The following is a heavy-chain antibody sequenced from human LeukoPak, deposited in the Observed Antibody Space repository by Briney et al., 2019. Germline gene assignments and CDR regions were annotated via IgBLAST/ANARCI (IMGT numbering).Heavy chain of an antibody. D-gene: IGHD3-16*01. Sequence: ASVKVSCKASGYTFTGYYMHWVRQAPGKGLEWMGWINPNSGGTNYAQKFQGRVTMTRDTSTSTAYMELSRLRSDDTAVYYCATFSTAGGGNYYFDYWGQGTLVTVSS. CDR2: INPNSGGT. CDR3: ATFSTAGGGNYYFDY. V-gene: IGHV1-2*02. CDR1: GYTFTGYY. J-gene: IGHJ4*02.